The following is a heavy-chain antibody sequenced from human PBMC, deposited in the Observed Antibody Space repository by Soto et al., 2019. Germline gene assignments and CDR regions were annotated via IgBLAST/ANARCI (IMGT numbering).Heavy chain of an antibody. Sequence: ASGPTLVNPTQTLTLTCSFSGFSLSTIGVGVGWIRQPPGKALEWLAVIYWDEDKSYSPSLKSRLTITKGTSKNQVVLTVTNMDPVDTATYYCAHMGYTNGYVNYWGQGTLVTVSS. J-gene: IGHJ4*02. CDR1: GFSLSTIGVG. D-gene: IGHD2-8*01. CDR3: AHMGYTNGYVNY. CDR2: IYWDEDK. V-gene: IGHV2-5*02.